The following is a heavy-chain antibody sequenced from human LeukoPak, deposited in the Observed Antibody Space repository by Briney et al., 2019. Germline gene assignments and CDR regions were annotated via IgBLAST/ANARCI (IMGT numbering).Heavy chain of an antibody. J-gene: IGHJ4*02. V-gene: IGHV3-23*01. CDR1: GFTFSSYG. CDR2: LSSSGSTT. Sequence: PGGSLRLSCASSGFTFSSYGMSWVRQAPRRGLEWVSILSSSGSTTYYASSVKGRFTISRDNSKNTLYLQMNSLRAEDTALYYCAKRQSGAYGDFDYWGQGTLVTVSS. CDR3: AKRQSGAYGDFDY. D-gene: IGHD1-26*01.